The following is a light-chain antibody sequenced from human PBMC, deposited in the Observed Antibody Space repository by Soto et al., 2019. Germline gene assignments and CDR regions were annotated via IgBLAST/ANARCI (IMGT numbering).Light chain of an antibody. V-gene: IGLV2-14*01. CDR2: EVT. CDR1: SSDIGRYNF. J-gene: IGLJ1*01. Sequence: QSALTQPASVSGSPGQSITISCTGTSSDIGRYNFVSWYQQHPGKAPKLLVYEVTNRPSGVPNRFSGSKSGNTASLTIFGLQTEDEADYYCSSYTSVTTFVVFGTGTKLTVL. CDR3: SSYTSVTTFVV.